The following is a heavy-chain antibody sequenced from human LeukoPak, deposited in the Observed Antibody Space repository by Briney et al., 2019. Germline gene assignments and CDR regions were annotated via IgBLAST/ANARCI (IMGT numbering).Heavy chain of an antibody. CDR1: GFTFSSYA. V-gene: IGHV3-23*01. J-gene: IGHJ3*02. Sequence: GGSLRLSCAASGFTFSSYAMSWVRQAPGKGLEWVSGISGSGVYTYYADSVKGRFTISRDNSKNTLYLVMNSLRVDDTAVYYCAKAVDLATISVDIWGQGTMVTVSS. D-gene: IGHD5-24*01. CDR3: AKAVDLATISVDI. CDR2: ISGSGVYT.